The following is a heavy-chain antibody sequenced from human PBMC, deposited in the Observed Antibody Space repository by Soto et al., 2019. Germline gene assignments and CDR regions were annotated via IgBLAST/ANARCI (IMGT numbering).Heavy chain of an antibody. Sequence: SESLSLTCAVCGGSFSGYYGSWIRQPPGKGLERIGEINHSGSTNYNPSLKSRVTISVDTSKNQFSLKLSSVTAADTAVYYCARGLGIYPYCGGDCYSFTYYGMDVWGQGTTVTVSS. D-gene: IGHD2-21*02. CDR3: ARGLGIYPYCGGDCYSFTYYGMDV. CDR2: INHSGST. V-gene: IGHV4-34*01. CDR1: GGSFSGYY. J-gene: IGHJ6*02.